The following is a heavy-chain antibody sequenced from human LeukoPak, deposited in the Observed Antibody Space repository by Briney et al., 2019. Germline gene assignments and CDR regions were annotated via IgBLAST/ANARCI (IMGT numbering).Heavy chain of an antibody. CDR2: IKKDGSDA. D-gene: IGHD3-3*01. CDR1: GFIIKGYW. V-gene: IGHV3-7*01. CDR3: GRDDRYYDLWGSYCSNYFDP. J-gene: IGHJ5*02. Sequence: GGSLRLSCAASGFIIKGYWMSWVRQAPGKGLEWVANIKKDGSDAYYVESVKGRFTISRDNAENSLFLQMVNLRVDDTAVYCGGRDDRYYDLWGSYCSNYFDPWGQGILVTVSS.